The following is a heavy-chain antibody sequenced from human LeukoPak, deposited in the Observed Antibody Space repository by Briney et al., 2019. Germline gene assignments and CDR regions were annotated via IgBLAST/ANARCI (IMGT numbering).Heavy chain of an antibody. D-gene: IGHD3-22*01. CDR2: ISTYNGNT. Sequence: ASVKVSCKASGYTFNIYGIIWVRQAPGQGLEWVGWISTYNGNTNYAPNIQDRVTMTRDTSTSTVYTELSSLRSEDTAVYYCARGKQDYYDSSGYSPFDYWGQGTLVTVSS. J-gene: IGHJ4*02. CDR1: GYTFNIYG. CDR3: ARGKQDYYDSSGYSPFDY. V-gene: IGHV1-18*01.